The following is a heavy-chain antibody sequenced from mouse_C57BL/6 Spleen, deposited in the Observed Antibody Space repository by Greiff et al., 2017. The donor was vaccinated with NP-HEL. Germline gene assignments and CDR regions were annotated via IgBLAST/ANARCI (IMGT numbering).Heavy chain of an antibody. CDR1: GYTFTSYW. J-gene: IGHJ3*01. CDR2: IHPNSGST. Sequence: QVHVKQPGAELVKPGASVKLSCKASGYTFTSYWMHWVKQRPGQGLEWIGMIHPNSGSTNNNEKFKSKATLTVDKSSSTAYMQLSSLTSEDSAVYYCARRGYYGSSPDWFAYWGQGTLVTVSA. CDR3: ARRGYYGSSPDWFAY. D-gene: IGHD1-1*01. V-gene: IGHV1-64*01.